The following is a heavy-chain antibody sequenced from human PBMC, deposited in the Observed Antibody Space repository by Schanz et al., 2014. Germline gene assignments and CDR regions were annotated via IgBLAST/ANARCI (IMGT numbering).Heavy chain of an antibody. Sequence: QVQLVQSGAEVKKPGASVKVSCKASGYRFIGYYVHWVRQAPGQGLEWMGRVSPYSGYTNYAQKFQGRVTMTRDTSISTVYMDLSRLRSDDTAVYYCARGLVRYFDYWGQGTLVTVSS. D-gene: IGHD6-19*01. CDR3: ARGLVRYFDY. V-gene: IGHV1-2*06. CDR1: GYRFIGYY. J-gene: IGHJ4*02. CDR2: VSPYSGYT.